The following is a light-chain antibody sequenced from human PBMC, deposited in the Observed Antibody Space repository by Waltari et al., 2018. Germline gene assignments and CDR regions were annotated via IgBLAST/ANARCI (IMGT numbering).Light chain of an antibody. J-gene: IGLJ2*01. CDR2: DVP. V-gene: IGLV2-23*02. CDR1: SSDVGGYNF. CDR3: CSYAGSTVLV. Sequence: QSALTQSASVSESPGQSITISCTGTSSDVGGYNFVPWYQHHPGKAPKLIIYDVPKRPSGVSDRFSGSKSGSTASLTISGLQAEDEADYYCCSYAGSTVLVFGGGTKVTVL.